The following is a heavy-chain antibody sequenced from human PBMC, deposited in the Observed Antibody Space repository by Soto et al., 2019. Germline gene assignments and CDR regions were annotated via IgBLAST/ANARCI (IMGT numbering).Heavy chain of an antibody. CDR3: ARDFWSEGYYYGMDV. D-gene: IGHD3-3*01. CDR2: INHSGST. CDR1: GGSFSGYY. J-gene: IGHJ6*02. V-gene: IGHV4-34*01. Sequence: SETLCLPSAVYGGSFSGYYRSWIRPPPGKGLEWIGEINHSGSTNYNPSLKSRVTISVDTSKNQFSLKLSSVTAADTAVYYCARDFWSEGYYYGMDVWGQGTTVTVSS.